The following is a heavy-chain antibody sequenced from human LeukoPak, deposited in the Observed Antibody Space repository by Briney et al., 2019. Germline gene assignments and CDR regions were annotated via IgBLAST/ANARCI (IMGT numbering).Heavy chain of an antibody. CDR3: ARHLSSITSCPNY. D-gene: IGHD2-2*01. J-gene: IGHJ4*02. CDR2: IYPGNSDI. CDR1: GSIFASYW. V-gene: IGHV5-51*01. Sequence: NRGASLKISCQWSGSIFASYWIAWVRQLPGKGLEWMGVIYPGNSDITYSPSFQGQVTISADKSVSTAYLHWSSLKASDTAIYYCARHLSSITSCPNYWGQGTLVTVSS.